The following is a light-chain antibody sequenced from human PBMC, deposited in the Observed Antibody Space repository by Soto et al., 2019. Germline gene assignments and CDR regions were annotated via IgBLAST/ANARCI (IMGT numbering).Light chain of an antibody. Sequence: QSVLSQPPSASGSPGQRVTISWSGSSSYIGSNTVSWYQQFPGTAPTLLIYFNLQRPSGVPNRFSGSNACTPASLATIGPQSYHEADYYYAACDDSLNIYVFGTRTNVTVL. CDR3: AACDDSLNIYV. CDR2: FNL. V-gene: IGLV1-44*01. J-gene: IGLJ1*01. CDR1: SSYIGSNT.